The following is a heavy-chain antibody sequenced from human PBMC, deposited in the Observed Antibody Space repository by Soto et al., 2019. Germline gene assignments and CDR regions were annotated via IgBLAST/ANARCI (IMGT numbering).Heavy chain of an antibody. J-gene: IGHJ4*02. CDR3: ARLHSSSYYFDY. CDR1: GYSFTSYW. D-gene: IGHD6-6*01. Sequence: GESLKISCKGSGYSFTSYWIGWVRQMPGKGLGWMGIIYPGDSDTRYSPSFQGQVTISADKTTSTAYLQWSSLKASDTAMYYCARLHSSSYYFDYWGQGTLVTVSS. V-gene: IGHV5-51*01. CDR2: IYPGDSDT.